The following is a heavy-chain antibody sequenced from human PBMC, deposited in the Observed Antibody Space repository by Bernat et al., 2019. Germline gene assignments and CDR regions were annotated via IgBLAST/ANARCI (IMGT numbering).Heavy chain of an antibody. CDR1: GFTFSSYS. CDR2: ISSSSSYI. V-gene: IGHV3-21*05. Sequence: EVQLVESGGGLVKPGGSLRLSCAASGFTFSSYSMNWVRQAPGKGLGWVSYISSSSSYIYYADSVKGRFTISRDNAKNSLYLQMNSLRAEDTAVYYCARDSTNMVQGVPGYYYYYYMDVWGKGTTVTVSS. D-gene: IGHD3-10*01. J-gene: IGHJ6*03. CDR3: ARDSTNMVQGVPGYYYYYYMDV.